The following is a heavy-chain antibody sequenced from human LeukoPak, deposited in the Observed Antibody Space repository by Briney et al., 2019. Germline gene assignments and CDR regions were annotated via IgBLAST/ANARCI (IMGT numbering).Heavy chain of an antibody. V-gene: IGHV4-4*07. D-gene: IGHD6-13*01. CDR1: GGSISSYY. CDR3: PRARKTAWSKNPRIAAAMYYFDY. J-gene: IGHJ4*02. Sequence: SETLSLTCTVSGGSISSYYWSWIRQPAGKGLEWIGRIYTSGSTNYNPSLKSRVTMSVDTSKNQFSLKLSSVTAADTAVYYCPRARKTAWSKNPRIAAAMYYFDYWGQGTLVTVSS. CDR2: IYTSGST.